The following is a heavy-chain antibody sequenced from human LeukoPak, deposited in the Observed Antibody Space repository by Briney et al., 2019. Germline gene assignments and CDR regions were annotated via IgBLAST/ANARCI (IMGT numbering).Heavy chain of an antibody. Sequence: GASVTVSCKASGYTFTSYDINWVRQAPGQGLEWMGWMNPNSGNTGYAQKFQGRVTMTRNTSISTAYMELSSLRSEDTAVYYCARVTMVRGVQVYYFDYWGQGTLVTVSS. J-gene: IGHJ4*02. CDR3: ARVTMVRGVQVYYFDY. V-gene: IGHV1-8*01. D-gene: IGHD3-10*01. CDR1: GYTFTSYD. CDR2: MNPNSGNT.